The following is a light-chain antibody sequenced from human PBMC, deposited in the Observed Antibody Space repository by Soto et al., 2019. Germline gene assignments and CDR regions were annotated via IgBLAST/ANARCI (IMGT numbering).Light chain of an antibody. Sequence: DIRMTQSPSSLSASVGDRVTITCQASQDISNYLNWYQQTPGKAPKLLIYDASNLETGVPSRFSGSGSGTDFTFTISRLQPEDIATYYCQQYDSLPLTFAGGTKVEIK. CDR3: QQYDSLPLT. CDR1: QDISNY. CDR2: DAS. J-gene: IGKJ4*01. V-gene: IGKV1-33*01.